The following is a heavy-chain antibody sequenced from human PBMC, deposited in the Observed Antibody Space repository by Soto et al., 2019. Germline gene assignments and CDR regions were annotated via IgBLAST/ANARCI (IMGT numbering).Heavy chain of an antibody. CDR1: GGSISSYY. D-gene: IGHD3-22*01. Sequence: PSETLSLTCTVSGGSISSYYWSWIRQPPGKGLEWIGYIYYSGSTNYNPSLKSRVTISVDTSKNQFSLKLSSVTAADTAVYYCARGVAIRDYDSSGYIFDYWGQGTLVTVSS. J-gene: IGHJ4*02. CDR3: ARGVAIRDYDSSGYIFDY. CDR2: IYYSGST. V-gene: IGHV4-59*01.